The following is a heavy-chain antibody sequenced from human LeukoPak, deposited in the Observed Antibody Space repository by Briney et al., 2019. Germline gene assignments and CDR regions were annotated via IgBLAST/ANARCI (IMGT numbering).Heavy chain of an antibody. Sequence: PGGSLRLSCAASGFTFDDYTMHWVRQAPGKGLEWVSLISGDGGSTYYADSVKGRFTISRDNSKHSLYLQMNSLRTEDTALYYCAKDIDIVVVVAATGDAFDIWGQGTMVTVSS. CDR2: ISGDGGST. CDR3: AKDIDIVVVVAATGDAFDI. V-gene: IGHV3-43*02. J-gene: IGHJ3*02. D-gene: IGHD2-15*01. CDR1: GFTFDDYT.